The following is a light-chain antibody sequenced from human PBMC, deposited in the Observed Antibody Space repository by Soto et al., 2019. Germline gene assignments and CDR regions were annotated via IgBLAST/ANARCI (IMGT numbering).Light chain of an antibody. Sequence: AIRMTQSPSSFSASTGDRVTITCRASQGISSYLAWYQQKPGKAPKLLIYAASTLQSGVPSRFSGSGSGTDFTLTISCLQSEDFATYYCQQYYSYPHTFGQGTKVEMK. CDR2: AAS. CDR1: QGISSY. V-gene: IGKV1-8*01. J-gene: IGKJ1*01. CDR3: QQYYSYPHT.